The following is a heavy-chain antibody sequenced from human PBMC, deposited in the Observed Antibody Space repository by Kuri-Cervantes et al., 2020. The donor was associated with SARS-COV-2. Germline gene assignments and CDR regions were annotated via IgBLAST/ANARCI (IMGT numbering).Heavy chain of an antibody. CDR3: ARDRVPDKYDSSGYYVY. CDR2: IYSGGST. D-gene: IGHD3-22*01. V-gene: IGHV3-53*01. J-gene: IGHJ4*03. CDR1: GFTVSSNY. Sequence: GESLKISCAASGFTVSSNYMSWVRQAPGKGLEWVSVIYSGGSTYYADSVKGRFTISRDNSKNTLYLQMNSLRAEDTAVYYCARDRVPDKYDSSGYYVYWGHGTLVTVSS.